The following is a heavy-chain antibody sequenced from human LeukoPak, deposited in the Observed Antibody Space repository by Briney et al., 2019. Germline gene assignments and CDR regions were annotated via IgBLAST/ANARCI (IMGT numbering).Heavy chain of an antibody. CDR3: EEDAVADHYYYFYGMDV. Sequence: GGSLRLSCAASGFTFSTYAMTWVRQAPGKGLEWVSSISCSGDKTQYAESVQGRLTISRDNSKNTQYLQIYGLSAEATDIYFCEEDAVADHYYYFYGMDVWGKGTTVTVSS. D-gene: IGHD6-19*01. V-gene: IGHV3-23*01. CDR2: ISCSGDKT. J-gene: IGHJ6*04. CDR1: GFTFSTYA.